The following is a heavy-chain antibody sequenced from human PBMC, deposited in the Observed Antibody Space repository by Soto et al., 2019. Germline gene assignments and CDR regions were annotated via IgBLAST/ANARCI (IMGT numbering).Heavy chain of an antibody. D-gene: IGHD5-18*01. CDR2: ISSNVVTT. CDR3: AKNSADTAMVTGPDYYYYMDV. CDR1: GFTFSSYA. J-gene: IGHJ6*03. V-gene: IGHV3-23*01. Sequence: QTGGSLRLSYAASGFTFSSYAMSWVRQTPGKGLEWVSGISSNVVTTYYADSVKGRFTISRDNSKSTLYLQLNNLRAEDTAVYYCAKNSADTAMVTGPDYYYYMDVWGKGTTVTVSS.